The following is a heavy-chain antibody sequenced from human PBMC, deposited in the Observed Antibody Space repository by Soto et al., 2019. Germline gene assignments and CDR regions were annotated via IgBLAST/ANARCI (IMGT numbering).Heavy chain of an antibody. CDR1: GGSFSGYY. D-gene: IGHD4-17*01. V-gene: IGHV4-34*01. Sequence: QVQLQQWGAGLLKPSETLSLTCAVYGGSFSGYYWSWIRQPPGKGLEWIGEINHSGSTNYNPSLNSRVTISVDTSKNQFSLKLSSVTAADTAVYYCARGPGATVTIDYWGQGTLVTVSS. CDR3: ARGPGATVTIDY. J-gene: IGHJ4*02. CDR2: INHSGST.